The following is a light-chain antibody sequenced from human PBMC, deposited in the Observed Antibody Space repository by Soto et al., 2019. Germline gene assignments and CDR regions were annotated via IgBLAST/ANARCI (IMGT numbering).Light chain of an antibody. V-gene: IGKV1-39*01. J-gene: IGKJ2*01. CDR2: AAS. CDR3: QQSYSMPYT. CDR1: QSISNY. Sequence: DIQMTQSPSSLSASVRDRVTITCRASQSISNYLNWYQQKPGKAPKLLIYAASSLQSGAPSGLSGSGSGTDFTLTISGLQPEHFATYYCQQSYSMPYTFGQGTKVDIK.